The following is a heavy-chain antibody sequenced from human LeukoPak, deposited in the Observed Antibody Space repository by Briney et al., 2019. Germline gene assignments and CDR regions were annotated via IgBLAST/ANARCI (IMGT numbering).Heavy chain of an antibody. Sequence: SETLSLTCTVSGRSISSSSYYWGWLRQPPGTGLEWLGSIYYSGSTYYNPSLKSRVTISVDTSKNQFSLKLSSVTAADTAVYYCARIRDSSGWYRDYYYYMDVWGKGTTVTVSS. V-gene: IGHV4-39*07. CDR2: IYYSGST. J-gene: IGHJ6*03. D-gene: IGHD6-19*01. CDR3: ARIRDSSGWYRDYYYYMDV. CDR1: GRSISSSSYY.